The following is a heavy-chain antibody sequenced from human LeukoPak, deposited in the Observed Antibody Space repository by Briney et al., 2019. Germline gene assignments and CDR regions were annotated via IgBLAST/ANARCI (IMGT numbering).Heavy chain of an antibody. J-gene: IGHJ6*03. Sequence: SQTLSLTCTVSGGSFSTYYWSWIRQSPEKGLEWIGYIYYTGSTNYNPPLRSRVTISVDTYKNQFSLKVTSVTAADTAVYSCARVDHGTGTYTNPHYYYYMDVWGKGTTVILSS. D-gene: IGHD3-10*01. V-gene: IGHV4-59*01. CDR1: GGSFSTYY. CDR2: IYYTGST. CDR3: ARVDHGTGTYTNPHYYYYMDV.